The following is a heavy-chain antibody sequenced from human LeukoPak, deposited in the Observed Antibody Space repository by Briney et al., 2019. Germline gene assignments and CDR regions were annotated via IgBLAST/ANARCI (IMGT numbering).Heavy chain of an antibody. CDR1: GGSNSSHY. V-gene: IGHV4-59*11. CDR3: ARDKHEYNWNDDAFDI. D-gene: IGHD1-1*01. CDR2: IYYSGST. Sequence: PSETLSLTCTVSGGSNSSHYWSWIRQPPGKGLEWIGYIYYSGSTNYNPSLKSRVTISVDTSKNQFSLKLSSVTAADTAVYYCARDKHEYNWNDDAFDIWGQGTMVTVSS. J-gene: IGHJ3*02.